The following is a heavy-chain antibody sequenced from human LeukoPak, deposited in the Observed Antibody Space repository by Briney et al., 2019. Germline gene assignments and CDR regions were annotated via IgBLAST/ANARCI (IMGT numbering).Heavy chain of an antibody. CDR2: IRYDGSNK. V-gene: IGHV3-30*02. CDR3: AKDRLRRDGYNPAGY. CDR1: GFTFSSYG. J-gene: IGHJ4*02. Sequence: GGSLRLSCAASGFTFSSYGMHWVRQAPGKGLERVAFIRYDGSNKYYADSVKGRFTISRDNSKNTLYLQMNSLRAEDTAVYYCAKDRLRRDGYNPAGYWGQGTLVTVSS. D-gene: IGHD5-24*01.